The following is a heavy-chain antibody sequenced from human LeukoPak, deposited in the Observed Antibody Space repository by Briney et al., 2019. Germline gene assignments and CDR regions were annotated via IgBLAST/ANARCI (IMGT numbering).Heavy chain of an antibody. CDR1: RITVSRYD. J-gene: IGHJ3*01. CDR3: AGRSWGGAFDF. D-gene: IGHD6-13*01. V-gene: IGHV3-13*01. CDR2: IGTAGDT. Sequence: GGSLRLSCATSRITVSRYDIHWVRQVPGKGLEWVSAIGTAGDTYYADSAEGRFTISRENAKNSLYLQMNRLTAGDTAIYYCAGRSWGGAFDFWGPGTLVSVSS.